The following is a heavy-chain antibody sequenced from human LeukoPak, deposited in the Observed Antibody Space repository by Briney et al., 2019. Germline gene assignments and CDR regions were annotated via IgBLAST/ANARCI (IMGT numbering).Heavy chain of an antibody. CDR1: GGSINSYY. CDR2: IYSSGST. Sequence: SETLSLTCTVSGGSINSYYWSWIRQPPGKGLEWIGYIYSSGSTNYNPSLKSRVTISVDTSKNQFSLKLSSVTAADTAVYYCTRVVGDLDAFDIWGQGTMVTVSS. CDR3: TRVVGDLDAFDI. J-gene: IGHJ3*02. D-gene: IGHD4-17*01. V-gene: IGHV4-59*12.